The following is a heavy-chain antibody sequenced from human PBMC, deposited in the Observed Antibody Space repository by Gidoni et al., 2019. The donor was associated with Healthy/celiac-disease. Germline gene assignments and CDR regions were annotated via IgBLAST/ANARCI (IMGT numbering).Heavy chain of an antibody. D-gene: IGHD6-13*01. CDR2: ISYDGSNK. V-gene: IGHV3-30*04. CDR1: GFTSSSYA. Sequence: QVQLVESGGGVVQPGRSLRLSCAASGFTSSSYAMHWVRQAPGKGLEWVAVISYDGSNKYYADSVKGRFTISRDNSKNTLYLQMNSLRAEDTAVYYCASKGGQQLVDLFDYWGQGTLVTVSS. J-gene: IGHJ4*02. CDR3: ASKGGQQLVDLFDY.